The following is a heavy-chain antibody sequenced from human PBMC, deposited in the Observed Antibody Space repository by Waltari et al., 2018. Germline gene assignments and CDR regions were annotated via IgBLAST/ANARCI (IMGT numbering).Heavy chain of an antibody. V-gene: IGHV3-48*01. D-gene: IGHD4-17*01. CDR3: ARDWGGCDYVFDP. J-gene: IGHJ5*02. CDR2: ISRSSITI. Sequence: EVQLVESGGGLVQPGGSLRLSCAASGFTFSSYSMNWVRQAPGKGLAWVAYISRSSITIYYACSVNGRFTISRDNAKNSLYLQMNVLRAEDTAVYYCARDWGGCDYVFDPWGQGTLVTVSS. CDR1: GFTFSSYS.